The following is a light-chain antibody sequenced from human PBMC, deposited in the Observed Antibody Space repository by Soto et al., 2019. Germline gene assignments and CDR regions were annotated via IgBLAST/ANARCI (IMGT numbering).Light chain of an antibody. V-gene: IGLV2-23*01. CDR1: RNDIGTYNL. Sequence: QSALTQPASVSESPGQSISISCGGGRNDIGTYNLVSWYQQHPGKAPKLIIYEGNKRPSGVCNRFSGSRSGNTASLTISGLQAEDEADYYCCSYTDGSSLLFGGGTKVTVL. CDR3: CSYTDGSSLL. CDR2: EGN. J-gene: IGLJ3*02.